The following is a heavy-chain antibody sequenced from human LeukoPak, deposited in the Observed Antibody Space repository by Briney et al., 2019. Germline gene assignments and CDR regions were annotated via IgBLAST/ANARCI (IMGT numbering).Heavy chain of an antibody. Sequence: GASVEVSCQASGYPFTGYYMHWVRPAPGQGLEWMGRINPNSGGTNYAQKFQGRVTMTRDTSISTAYMELSRLRSDDTAVCYCARGQYYYDSSGSHPDAFDIWGQGTMVTVSS. CDR1: GYPFTGYY. D-gene: IGHD3-22*01. CDR2: INPNSGGT. CDR3: ARGQYYYDSSGSHPDAFDI. V-gene: IGHV1-2*06. J-gene: IGHJ3*02.